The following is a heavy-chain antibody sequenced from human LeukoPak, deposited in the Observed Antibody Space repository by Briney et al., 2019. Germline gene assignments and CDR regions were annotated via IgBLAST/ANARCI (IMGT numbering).Heavy chain of an antibody. CDR2: INHSGST. CDR1: GVSFSGYY. D-gene: IGHD6-13*01. V-gene: IGHV4-34*01. J-gene: IGHJ4*02. Sequence: SETLSLPCAIYGVSFSGYYWSWIPQPPGKGLEWIGEINHSGSTNYNPSLKSRVTISVDTSKNQFSLKLSSVTAADTAVYYCARGIRGSSWQDFDYWGQGTLVTVSS. CDR3: ARGIRGSSWQDFDY.